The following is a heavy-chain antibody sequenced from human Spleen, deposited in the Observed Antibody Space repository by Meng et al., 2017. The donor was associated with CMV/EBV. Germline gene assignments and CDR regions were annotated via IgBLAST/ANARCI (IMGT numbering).Heavy chain of an antibody. D-gene: IGHD3-22*01. CDR3: ARDRYYDSSGYYRLFDY. CDR1: GFTFSSHW. CDR2: IKQDGSEK. J-gene: IGHJ4*02. Sequence: GESLKISCAASGFTFSSHWMTWVRQAPGKGLEWVANIKQDGSEKYYVDSVKGRFTISRDNAKNSLYLQMNSLRAEDTAVYYCARDRYYDSSGYYRLFDYWGQGTLVTVSS. V-gene: IGHV3-7*01.